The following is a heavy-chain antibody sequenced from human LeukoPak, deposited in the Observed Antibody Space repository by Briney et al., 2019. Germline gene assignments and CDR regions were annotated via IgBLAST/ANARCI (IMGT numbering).Heavy chain of an antibody. CDR3: ARKTGAGIHYYYYYYMDV. Sequence: SETLSLACTVSGGSISSYYWSWIRQPPGKGLEWIGYIYYSGSTNYNPSLKSRVTISVDTSKNQFSLKLSSVTAADTAVYYCARKTGAGIHYYYYYYMDVWGKGTTVTVSS. CDR2: IYYSGST. V-gene: IGHV4-59*01. J-gene: IGHJ6*03. D-gene: IGHD1-14*01. CDR1: GGSISSYY.